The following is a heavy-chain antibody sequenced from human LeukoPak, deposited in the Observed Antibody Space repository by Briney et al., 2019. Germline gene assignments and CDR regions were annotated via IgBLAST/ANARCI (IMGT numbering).Heavy chain of an antibody. CDR3: ARSALLRTPLDF. J-gene: IGHJ4*02. CDR1: GFTVSSNF. CDR2: FYSGSST. V-gene: IGHV3-66*01. Sequence: GGSLGLSCSASGFTVSSNFMSWVRQAPGKGLEWISVFYSGSSTYYAASVKGRFTISRDNSKNTVYLQMNSLRVEDTAVYYCARSALLRTPLDFWGQGTLVTVSS. D-gene: IGHD5/OR15-5a*01.